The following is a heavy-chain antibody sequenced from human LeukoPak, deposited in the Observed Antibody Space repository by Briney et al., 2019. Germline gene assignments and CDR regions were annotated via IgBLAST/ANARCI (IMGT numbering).Heavy chain of an antibody. D-gene: IGHD2-2*01. CDR1: GYTFTSYG. CDR2: ISAYNGNT. CDR3: ARDPGTLGYCSSTSCLPAEYFQH. Sequence: ASVTVSCKASGYTFTSYGISWVGQAPGQGLEWMGWISAYNGNTNYAQKLQGRVTMTTDTSTSTAYMELRSLRSDDTAVYYCARDPGTLGYCSSTSCLPAEYFQHWGQGTLVTVSS. J-gene: IGHJ1*01. V-gene: IGHV1-18*01.